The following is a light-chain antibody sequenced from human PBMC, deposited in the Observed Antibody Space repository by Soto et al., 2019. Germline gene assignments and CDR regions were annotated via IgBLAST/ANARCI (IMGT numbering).Light chain of an antibody. CDR3: CSYTTSNTRQIV. J-gene: IGLJ1*01. CDR2: DVS. CDR1: SSDVGGYNY. Sequence: QSARTQPASGSGAPGQSITISCTGTSSDVGGYNYVSWYQQHPGKAPKFMIYDVSNRPSGGSNRFSGSKSGNTASLTISGLQAEDEADYYCCSYTTSNTRQIVFGTGTKVTVL. V-gene: IGLV2-14*01.